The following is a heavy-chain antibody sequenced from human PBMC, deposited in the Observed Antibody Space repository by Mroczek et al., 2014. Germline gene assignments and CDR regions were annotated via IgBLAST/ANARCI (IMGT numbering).Heavy chain of an antibody. CDR2: IYYSGST. Sequence: QVQLQQWGPGLVKPSETLSLTCTVSGGSISSSSYYWGWIRQPPGKGLEWIGSIYYSGSTYYNPSLKSRVTISVDTSKNQFSLKLSSVTAADTAVYYCATLPERLVDVLFDYWGQGTLVTVSS. D-gene: IGHD3-9*01. V-gene: IGHV4-39*01. CDR3: ATLPERLVDVLFDY. CDR1: GGSISSSSYY. J-gene: IGHJ4*02.